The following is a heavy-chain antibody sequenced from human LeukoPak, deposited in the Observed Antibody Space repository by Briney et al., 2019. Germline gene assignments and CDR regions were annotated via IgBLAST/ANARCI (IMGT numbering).Heavy chain of an antibody. J-gene: IGHJ6*03. D-gene: IGHD5-24*01. CDR1: GGSISSGSYY. Sequence: SQTLSLTCTVSGGSISSGSYYWSWIRQPAGKGLEWIGRIYTSGSTNYNPSLKSRVTISVDTSKNQFSLNLSSVTAADTAGYDCGRAPVEMATIYYYYYMDVWGKGTTVTVSS. CDR3: GRAPVEMATIYYYYYMDV. CDR2: IYTSGST. V-gene: IGHV4-61*02.